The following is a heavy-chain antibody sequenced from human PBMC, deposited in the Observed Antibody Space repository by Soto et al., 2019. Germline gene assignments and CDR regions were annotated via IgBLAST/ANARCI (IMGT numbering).Heavy chain of an antibody. CDR3: ARDSTRGYWYPGWFDT. D-gene: IGHD2-8*02. J-gene: IGHJ5*02. Sequence: QVQLVESGGGVVQPGRSLRLSCAASGFTFSSYGMHWVRQAPGKGLEWVAVIWYDGSNKYYADSVKGRFTISRDNSKNTLYLQMNSLRAEDTSVYYCARDSTRGYWYPGWFDTWGEGTLVTVSS. V-gene: IGHV3-33*01. CDR2: IWYDGSNK. CDR1: GFTFSSYG.